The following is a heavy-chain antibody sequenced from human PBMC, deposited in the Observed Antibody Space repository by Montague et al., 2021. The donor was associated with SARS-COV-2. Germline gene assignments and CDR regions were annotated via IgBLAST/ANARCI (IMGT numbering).Heavy chain of an antibody. CDR2: ISYSGST. Sequence: SETLSLTCTVSGGSISSYYWSWIRQPPGRELLWVGYISYSGSTNSNPTLTSRATISVDTSTNHFTLRLSSVTAADTAVYFCANFRRTQLLSGTLYYGMDVWGQGTTVTVSS. D-gene: IGHD2-2*01. CDR1: GGSISSYY. CDR3: ANFRRTQLLSGTLYYGMDV. J-gene: IGHJ6*02. V-gene: IGHV4-59*01.